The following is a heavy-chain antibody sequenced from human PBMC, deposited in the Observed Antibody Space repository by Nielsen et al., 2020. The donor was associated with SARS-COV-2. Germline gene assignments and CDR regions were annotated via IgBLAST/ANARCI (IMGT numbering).Heavy chain of an antibody. CDR3: TVESFDY. Sequence: GESLKISCAASGFTFSGSAMHWVRQASGKGLEWVGRIKSKANSYATAYAASVKGRFTISRDDSKNTAYLQMNSLKTEDTAVYYCTVESFDYWGQGTLVTVSS. CDR2: IKSKANSYAT. D-gene: IGHD1-1*01. CDR1: GFTFSGSA. V-gene: IGHV3-73*01. J-gene: IGHJ4*02.